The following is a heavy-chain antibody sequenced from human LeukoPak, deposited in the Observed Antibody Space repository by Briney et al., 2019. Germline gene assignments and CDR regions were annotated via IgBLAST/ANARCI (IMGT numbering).Heavy chain of an antibody. CDR2: IYYSGST. J-gene: IGHJ3*02. V-gene: IGHV4-30-4*01. D-gene: IGHD1-1*01. CDR3: ARAKRTTTAFDI. Sequence: SETLSLTCTVSGGSISSGDYYWSCIRQPPGKGLECIGYIYYSGSTYYNPSLKSRVTISVDTSKNQFSLQLSSVTAADTAVYYCARAKRTTTAFDIWGQGTMVTVSS. CDR1: GGSISSGDYY.